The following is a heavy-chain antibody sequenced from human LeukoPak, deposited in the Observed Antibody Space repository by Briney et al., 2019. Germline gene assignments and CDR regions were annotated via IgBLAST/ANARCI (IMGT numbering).Heavy chain of an antibody. D-gene: IGHD5-18*01. J-gene: IGHJ4*02. CDR1: GFIFGDYW. Sequence: GGSLRLSCEATGFIFGDYWMAWVRQAPGKGLEWVANIKEGGSDKNYVESMKGRFIISRDNAKNSVYLQMNSLRVEDTAVYYCARDAAYGYDRFDYWGQGTQVTVSS. CDR3: ARDAAYGYDRFDY. CDR2: IKEGGSDK. V-gene: IGHV3-7*01.